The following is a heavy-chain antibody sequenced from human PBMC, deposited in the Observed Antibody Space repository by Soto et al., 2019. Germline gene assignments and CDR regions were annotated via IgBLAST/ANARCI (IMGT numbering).Heavy chain of an antibody. CDR3: ARDRGPGDTAMAPAHYYYYYGMDV. CDR1: GFTFSNAW. CDR2: IKSKTDGRNT. V-gene: IGHV3-15*07. Sequence: GGSLRLSCAASGFTFSNAWMNWVRQAPGKGLEWVGRIKSKTDGRNTDYAAPVKGRFTISRDNSKNTLYLQMNSLRAEDTAVYYCARDRGPGDTAMAPAHYYYYYGMDVWGQGTTVTVSS. J-gene: IGHJ6*02. D-gene: IGHD5-18*01.